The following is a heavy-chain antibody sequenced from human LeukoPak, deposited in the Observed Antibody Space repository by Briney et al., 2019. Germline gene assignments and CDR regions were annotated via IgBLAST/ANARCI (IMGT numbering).Heavy chain of an antibody. CDR3: ARVRKVRGVIMQIDAFDI. CDR1: GFTFSSYS. CDR2: ISSSSSYI. Sequence: PGGSLRLSCAASGFTFSSYSMNWVRQAPGKGLEWVSSISSSSSYIYYADSVKGRFTISRDNAKNSLYLQMNSLRAEDTAVYYCARVRKVRGVIMQIDAFDIWGQGTMVTVSS. V-gene: IGHV3-21*01. J-gene: IGHJ3*02. D-gene: IGHD3-10*01.